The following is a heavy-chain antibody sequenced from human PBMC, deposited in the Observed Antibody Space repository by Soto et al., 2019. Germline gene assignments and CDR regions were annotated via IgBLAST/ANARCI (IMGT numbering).Heavy chain of an antibody. D-gene: IGHD1-26*01. CDR1: MGSIRPYF. J-gene: IGHJ3*02. CDR3: ARGRGGTYDAFDI. Sequence: SEALSLPYTLSMGSIRPYFGSWIRQPPGEGLEWIGYIFYSGTTNYSPSLRSRVSMSIGTSKNQFSLNLTSVTAADTAIYYCARGRGGTYDAFDIWGQGTMVTV. CDR2: IFYSGTT. V-gene: IGHV4-59*01.